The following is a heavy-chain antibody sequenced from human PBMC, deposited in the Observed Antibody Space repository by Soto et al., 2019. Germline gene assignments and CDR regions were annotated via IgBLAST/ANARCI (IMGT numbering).Heavy chain of an antibody. CDR3: ASETPADPYYYGSGSYYPFDY. V-gene: IGHV5-51*01. D-gene: IGHD3-10*01. J-gene: IGHJ4*02. CDR2: IYPGDSDT. Sequence: PGESLKISCKGSGYSFTSYWIGWVRQMPGKGLEWMGIIYPGDSDTRYSPSFQGQVTISADKSISTAYLQWSSLKASDTAMYYCASETPADPYYYGSGSYYPFDYWGQGTLVTVSS. CDR1: GYSFTSYW.